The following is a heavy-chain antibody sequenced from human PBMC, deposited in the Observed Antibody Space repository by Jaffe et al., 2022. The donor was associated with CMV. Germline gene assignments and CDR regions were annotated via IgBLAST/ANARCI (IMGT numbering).Heavy chain of an antibody. CDR3: TRPTLAYYYGSGSDHDAFDI. D-gene: IGHD3-10*01. Sequence: EVQLVESGGGLVQPGRSLRLSCTASGFTFGDYAMSWVRQAPGKGLEWVGFIRSKAYGGTTEYAASVKGRFTISRDDSKSIAYLQMNSLKTEDTAVYYCTRPTLAYYYGSGSDHDAFDIWGQGTMVTVSS. V-gene: IGHV3-49*04. CDR1: GFTFGDYA. CDR2: IRSKAYGGTT. J-gene: IGHJ3*02.